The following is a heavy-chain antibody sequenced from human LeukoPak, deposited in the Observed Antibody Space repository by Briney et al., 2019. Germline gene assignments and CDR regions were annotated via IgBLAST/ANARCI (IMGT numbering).Heavy chain of an antibody. Sequence: ASVKVSCKASGYTFTGYYMHWVRQAPGQGLEWMGWINPNSGGTNYAQKFQGRVTMTRDTSISTAYMELSRLRSDDTAVYYCARYSGGNSDDAFDIWGQGTMVTVSS. V-gene: IGHV1-2*02. J-gene: IGHJ3*02. D-gene: IGHD4-23*01. CDR2: INPNSGGT. CDR1: GYTFTGYY. CDR3: ARYSGGNSDDAFDI.